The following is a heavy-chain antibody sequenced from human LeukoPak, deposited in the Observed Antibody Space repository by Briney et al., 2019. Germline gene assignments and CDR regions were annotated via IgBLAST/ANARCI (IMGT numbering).Heavy chain of an antibody. D-gene: IGHD6-19*01. J-gene: IGHJ3*02. CDR1: GFTFSSYA. CDR2: ISADGSEK. CDR3: ARDAPYSGGCCAFDI. V-gene: IGHV3-30-3*01. Sequence: GGSLRLSCVGSGFTFSSYALHWLRQAPGKGLEWVAVISADGSEKYYADSVKGRFTMSRDNSKNTLFLQMNSLRTEDTAAYYCARDAPYSGGCCAFDIWGQGTTVTVSS.